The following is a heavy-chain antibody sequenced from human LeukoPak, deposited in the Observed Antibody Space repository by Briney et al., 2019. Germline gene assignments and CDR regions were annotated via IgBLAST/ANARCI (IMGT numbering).Heavy chain of an antibody. CDR3: ARQNPSGSYGYYFDY. CDR2: IYYSGST. CDR1: GGSIRSYY. J-gene: IGHJ4*02. V-gene: IGHV4-59*08. D-gene: IGHD1-26*01. Sequence: SETLSLTCTVSGGSIRSYYWSWIRQPPGKGLEWIGYIYYSGSTNYNPSLKSRVTISVDTSKNQFSLKLSSVTAADTAVYYCARQNPSGSYGYYFDYWGQGTLVTVSS.